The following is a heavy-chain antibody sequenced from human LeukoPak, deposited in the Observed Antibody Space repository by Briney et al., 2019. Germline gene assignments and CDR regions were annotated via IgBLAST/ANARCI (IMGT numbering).Heavy chain of an antibody. Sequence: GGSLRLSCAASAFTVSSNYMSWVRQAPGKGREWVSVIYSGGSTYYADYVKGRFTISRDNSKNTLYLQMNGLRAEDTAVYYCAKDNQLLAYCGGDCYPSFDYWGQGTLVTVSS. V-gene: IGHV3-66*01. CDR3: AKDNQLLAYCGGDCYPSFDY. D-gene: IGHD2-21*02. J-gene: IGHJ4*02. CDR1: AFTVSSNY. CDR2: IYSGGST.